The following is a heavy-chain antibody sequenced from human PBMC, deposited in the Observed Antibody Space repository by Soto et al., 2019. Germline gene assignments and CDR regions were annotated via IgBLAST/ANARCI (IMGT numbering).Heavy chain of an antibody. D-gene: IGHD2-2*01. Sequence: GGSLRLSCAASGFTFSSYAMSWVRQAPGKGLEWVSAISGSGGSTYYADSVKGRFTISRDNSKNTLYLQMNSLRAEDTAVYYCAKSGRGYQLLPAPFDYWGQGTLVTVSS. CDR1: GFTFSSYA. V-gene: IGHV3-23*01. CDR2: ISGSGGST. J-gene: IGHJ4*02. CDR3: AKSGRGYQLLPAPFDY.